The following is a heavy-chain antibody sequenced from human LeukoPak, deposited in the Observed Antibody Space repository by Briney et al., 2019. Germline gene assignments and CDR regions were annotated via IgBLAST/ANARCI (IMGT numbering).Heavy chain of an antibody. CDR1: RFDLSTYE. CDR2: ITISGHTK. CDR3: ARGDPHADL. Sequence: GGSLRLSCAASRFDLSTYEMNWVRQAPGKGLEWIADITISGHTKNYADSVKGRFTISRDNARTSLYLQMNSLRVEGTGVYYCARGDPHADLWGQGTLVTVSS. V-gene: IGHV3-48*03. J-gene: IGHJ5*02.